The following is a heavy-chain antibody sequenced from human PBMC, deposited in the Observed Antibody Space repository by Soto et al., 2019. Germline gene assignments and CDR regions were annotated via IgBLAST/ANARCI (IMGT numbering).Heavy chain of an antibody. V-gene: IGHV1-69*12. CDR3: ARGDATKIVVTTYYAMDV. Sequence: QVQLVQSGAEVKKPGSSVKVSCKPSGGSLSNYGISWVRQAPGQGLEWMGGIIPVFGTANYAQKFQGRVTITADESTSIVYMDVTSLRSEDTAVYYCARGDATKIVVTTYYAMDVWGQGTTVTVSS. D-gene: IGHD3-9*01. CDR2: IIPVFGTA. J-gene: IGHJ6*02. CDR1: GGSLSNYG.